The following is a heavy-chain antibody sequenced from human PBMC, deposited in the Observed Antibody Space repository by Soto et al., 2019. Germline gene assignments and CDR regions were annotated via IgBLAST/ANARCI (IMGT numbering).Heavy chain of an antibody. V-gene: IGHV3-33*01. CDR1: GFTFRSNG. CDR2: IWFDGSDN. J-gene: IGHJ5*02. D-gene: IGHD2-21*02. Sequence: QVQLVESGGGVVQPGTSLRLSCAASGFTFRSNGMHWVRQAPGKGLEWVAFIWFDGSDNNHADSVRGRFTISRDNFQNTLYLQMTSLRVEDTAGYYGARWTVSYRGAWDLWGQGTLVTVS. CDR3: ARWTVSYRGAWDL.